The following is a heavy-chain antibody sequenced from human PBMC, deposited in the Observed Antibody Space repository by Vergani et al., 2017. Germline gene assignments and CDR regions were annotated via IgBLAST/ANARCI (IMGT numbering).Heavy chain of an antibody. D-gene: IGHD5-18*01. CDR3: ARDDSYGYEGHLWLGY. CDR1: GFTFSSYS. J-gene: IGHJ4*02. Sequence: EVQLVESGGGLVKPGGSLRLSCAASGFTFSSYSMNWVRQAPGKGLEWVSSISSSSSYIYYADSVKGRFTISRDNAKNSLYLQMNSLRAEDTAVYYCARDDSYGYEGHLWLGYWGQGTLVTVSS. V-gene: IGHV3-21*01. CDR2: ISSSSSYI.